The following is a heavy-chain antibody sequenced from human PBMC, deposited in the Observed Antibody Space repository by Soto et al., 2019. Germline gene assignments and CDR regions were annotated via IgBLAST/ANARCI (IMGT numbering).Heavy chain of an antibody. V-gene: IGHV4-59*08. CDR3: ARQKWVVVTPWWFAP. CDR2: IYYTGST. D-gene: IGHD2-2*01. J-gene: IGHJ5*02. Sequence: RRIRQNQGKGLEWIGYIYYTGSTYDNPSLKSRVTISIDTSKNQFSLKLSSVTAADTAVYYCARQKWVVVTPWWFAPRRHRTPVIVS.